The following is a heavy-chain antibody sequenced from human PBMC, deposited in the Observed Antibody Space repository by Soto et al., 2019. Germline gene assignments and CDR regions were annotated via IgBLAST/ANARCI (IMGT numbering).Heavy chain of an antibody. CDR1: GGSSRSGGYY. V-gene: IGHV4-39*01. CDR3: ARQGRNTKIVILRHSATDF. CDR2: ILYTGDT. Sequence: SETLSLTCSVSGGSSRSGGYYWSWIRQPPGKGLEWIGSILYTGDTYYSESLKSRVTMSVDTAKNQFSLKLNSVTAADTAVYYCARQGRNTKIVILRHSATDFWGQGTAVTVSS. D-gene: IGHD3-22*01. J-gene: IGHJ6*02.